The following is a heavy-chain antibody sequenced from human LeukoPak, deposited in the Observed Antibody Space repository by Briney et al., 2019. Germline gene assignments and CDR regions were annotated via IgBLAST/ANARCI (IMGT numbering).Heavy chain of an antibody. Sequence: GRSLRLSCAASGFTFSSHWTHWVRQPPGKWLEWVSSISSSSSYIYYADSVNGRFTISRDNAKNSLYLQMTSLRAEDTAVYYCARVFGGAFDIWGQGTMVTVSS. CDR2: ISSSSSYI. J-gene: IGHJ3*02. CDR1: GFTFSSHW. CDR3: ARVFGGAFDI. D-gene: IGHD3-10*01. V-gene: IGHV3-21*01.